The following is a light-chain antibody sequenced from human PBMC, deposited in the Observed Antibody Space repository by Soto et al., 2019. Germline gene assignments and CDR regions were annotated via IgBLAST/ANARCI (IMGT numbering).Light chain of an antibody. J-gene: IGKJ2*01. V-gene: IGKV1-5*03. CDR2: KAS. Sequence: DILMTQSPSTLSASVGDRVTITCRASQSISSWLAWYQQKPGKAPKLLIYKASSLESGVPSRFSGSGSGTEFTLTISSLQPDDFATYYCQQYISLYTIGQGTKLEIK. CDR3: QQYISLYT. CDR1: QSISSW.